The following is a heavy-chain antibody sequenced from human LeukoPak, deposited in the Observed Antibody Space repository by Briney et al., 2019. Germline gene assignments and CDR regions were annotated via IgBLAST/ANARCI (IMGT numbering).Heavy chain of an antibody. CDR3: ARAKRIAAAMAYYFDY. Sequence: ASVKVSCKASGYTFTSYDISWVRQATGQGLEWMGWMNPNSGNTGYAQKFQGRVTMTRNTSISTAYMELSSLRSEDTAVYYCARAKRIAAAMAYYFDYWGQGTLVTVSS. J-gene: IGHJ4*02. D-gene: IGHD6-13*01. CDR1: GYTFTSYD. CDR2: MNPNSGNT. V-gene: IGHV1-8*01.